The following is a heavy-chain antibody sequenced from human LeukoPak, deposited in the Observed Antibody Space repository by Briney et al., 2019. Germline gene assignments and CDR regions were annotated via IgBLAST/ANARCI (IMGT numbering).Heavy chain of an antibody. V-gene: IGHV1-2*02. D-gene: IGHD5-24*01. J-gene: IGHJ4*02. Sequence: ASVKVSCKASGYTFTVYYIHWVRQAPGQGLEYMGWINPNSGGTNYAQKFQGRVIMTRDTSISTAYMEVSRLTSDDTAVYYCAREEDGYNDYWGQGTLVTVSS. CDR2: INPNSGGT. CDR1: GYTFTVYY. CDR3: AREEDGYNDY.